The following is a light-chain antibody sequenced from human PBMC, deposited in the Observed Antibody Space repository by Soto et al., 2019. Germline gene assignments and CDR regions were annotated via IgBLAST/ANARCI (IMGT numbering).Light chain of an antibody. V-gene: IGKV1-12*01. CDR2: AAS. J-gene: IGKJ3*01. CDR3: QQLHSFPLT. CDR1: QGIGTW. Sequence: DIQMTQATSSVSASVGDRVTITCRANQGIGTWLAWYQQKPGKAPKLLIYAASSLQSGVPSRFSGSGSGTDFTLTISSLQPEDFATDFCQQLHSFPLTFGPGTKVDIK.